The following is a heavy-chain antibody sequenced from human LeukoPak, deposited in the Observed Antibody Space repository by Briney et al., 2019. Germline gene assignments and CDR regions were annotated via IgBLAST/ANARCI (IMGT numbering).Heavy chain of an antibody. V-gene: IGHV4-30-2*01. CDR1: GGSISSGGYY. D-gene: IGHD2-2*01. CDR3: ARVGYVPAAATY. CDR2: IYHSGST. Sequence: SQTLSLTCTVSGGSISSGGYYWSWIRQPPGKGLEWIGYIYHSGSTYYNPSLKSRVTISVDRSKNQFSLKLSSVTAADTAVYYCARVGYVPAAATYWGQGTLVTVSS. J-gene: IGHJ4*02.